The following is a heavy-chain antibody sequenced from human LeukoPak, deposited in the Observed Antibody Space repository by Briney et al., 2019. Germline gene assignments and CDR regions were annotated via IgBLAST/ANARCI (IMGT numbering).Heavy chain of an antibody. CDR3: ARDGMATIAVFDY. J-gene: IGHJ4*02. CDR1: GGTFSSYA. Sequence: GASVKVSCKASGGTFSSYAISWVRQAPGQGLEWMGRIIPILGIANYAQKFQGRVTITADKSTSTAYMELSSLGSEDTAVYYCARDGMATIAVFDYWGQGTLVTVSS. CDR2: IIPILGIA. V-gene: IGHV1-69*04. D-gene: IGHD1-26*01.